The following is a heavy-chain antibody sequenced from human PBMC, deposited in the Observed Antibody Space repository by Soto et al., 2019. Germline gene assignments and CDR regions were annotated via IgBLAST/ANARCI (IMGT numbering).Heavy chain of an antibody. CDR1: GGSISSSSYY. J-gene: IGHJ4*02. V-gene: IGHV4-39*07. Sequence: SETLSLTCTVSGGSISSSSYYWGWIRQPPGKGLEWIGSIYYSGSTYYNPSLESRVTISVDTSKNQFSLKLSSVTAADTAVYYCARADSSGYSYFDYWGQGSLVTVSS. CDR3: ARADSSGYSYFDY. CDR2: IYYSGST. D-gene: IGHD3-22*01.